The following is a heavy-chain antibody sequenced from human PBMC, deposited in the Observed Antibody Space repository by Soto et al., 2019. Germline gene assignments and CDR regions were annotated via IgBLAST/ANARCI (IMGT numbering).Heavy chain of an antibody. CDR2: IWYDGSNK. J-gene: IGHJ4*02. CDR3: ARDRSSSSCLDY. CDR1: GFTFNNYG. D-gene: IGHD2-2*01. V-gene: IGHV3-33*01. Sequence: PGGSLRLSCAASGFTFNNYGMHWVRQAPGKGLEWVAVIWYDGSNKYYADSVKGRFTISRDNSKNTLYLQMDSLRADDTAVYYCARDRSSSSCLDYWGQGTLVTVSS.